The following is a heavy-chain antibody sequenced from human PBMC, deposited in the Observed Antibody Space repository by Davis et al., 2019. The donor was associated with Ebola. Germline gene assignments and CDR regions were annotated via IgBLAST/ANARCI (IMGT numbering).Heavy chain of an antibody. CDR2: IYTGDSDT. D-gene: IGHD5-18*01. J-gene: IGHJ4*02. V-gene: IGHV5-51*01. CDR3: ARLQYTYGPKPSLDY. CDR1: GNSFTSHW. Sequence: GESLKISCKDSGNSFTSHWIGSVRQMHGKGLEWMGLIYTGDSDTRYSPSFRGQVTISADKSIKTAFLQWSSLKASDTAMYYCARLQYTYGPKPSLDYWGRGTLVTVSS.